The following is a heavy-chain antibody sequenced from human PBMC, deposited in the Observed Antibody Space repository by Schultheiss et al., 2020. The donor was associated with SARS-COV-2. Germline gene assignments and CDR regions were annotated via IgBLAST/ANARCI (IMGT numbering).Heavy chain of an antibody. CDR1: GFTFSTFA. CDR2: ISGSAAST. J-gene: IGHJ5*02. Sequence: GGSLRLSCAASGFTFSTFAMTWVRQSPGKGLEWVSAISGSAASTYYADSVKGRFTISRDNSKNTLYLQMNSLRAEDTAVYYCARAEGSYHNWFDPWGQGTLVTVSS. V-gene: IGHV3-23*01. D-gene: IGHD1-26*01. CDR3: ARAEGSYHNWFDP.